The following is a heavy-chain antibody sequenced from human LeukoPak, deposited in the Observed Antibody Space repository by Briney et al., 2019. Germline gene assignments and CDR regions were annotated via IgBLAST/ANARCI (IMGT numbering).Heavy chain of an antibody. Sequence: SGPTLVKPTQTLTLTCTFSGFSLSTSGVGVGRIRQPPGKALEWLALIYWDDDKRYSPSLKSRLTITKDASKNQVVLTMTNMDPVDTATYYCALSLGATTVREFDYWGQGTLVTVSS. CDR2: IYWDDDK. V-gene: IGHV2-5*02. CDR3: ALSLGATTVREFDY. CDR1: GFSLSTSGVG. D-gene: IGHD1-26*01. J-gene: IGHJ4*02.